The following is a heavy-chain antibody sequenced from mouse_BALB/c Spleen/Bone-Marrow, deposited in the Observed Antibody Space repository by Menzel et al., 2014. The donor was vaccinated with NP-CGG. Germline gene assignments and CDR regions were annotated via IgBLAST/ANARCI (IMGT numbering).Heavy chain of an antibody. CDR3: ARKDYFGYAAMDY. CDR1: GFTFSSFG. V-gene: IGHV5-17*02. Sequence: EVKLMESGGGLVQPGGSRKLSCAASGFTFSSFGTHWVRQAPEKGLEWVAYISGGSSIIYYADTVKGRFTISRDNPKNTLFLQMTSLRSEDTAIYYRARKDYFGYAAMDYWGQGTSVTVSS. J-gene: IGHJ4*01. CDR2: ISGGSSII. D-gene: IGHD1-2*01.